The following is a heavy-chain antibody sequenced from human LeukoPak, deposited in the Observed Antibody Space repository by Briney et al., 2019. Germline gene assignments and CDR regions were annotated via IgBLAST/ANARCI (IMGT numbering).Heavy chain of an antibody. V-gene: IGHV3-66*03. Sequence: GGSLRLSCAASGLTGSHNYVSWVRQAPGKGLEWVSAIHTSGDTCYADSVKGRFTISRDNSKNTLYLQMNSLRAEDTAVYYCARKMMSYYDSSGYPMPPDYWGQGTLVTVSS. CDR1: GLTGSHNY. J-gene: IGHJ4*02. D-gene: IGHD3-22*01. CDR3: ARKMMSYYDSSGYPMPPDY. CDR2: IHTSGDT.